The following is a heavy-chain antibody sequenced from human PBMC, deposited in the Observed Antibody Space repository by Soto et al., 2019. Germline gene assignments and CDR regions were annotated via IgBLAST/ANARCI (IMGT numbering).Heavy chain of an antibody. CDR3: ARSALVLKVYLHTADWFDP. D-gene: IGHD2-8*01. V-gene: IGHV1-2*02. Sequence: QVQLVQSGAEVKKPGASVRVSCKSSGYTFTGYYMHWVRQAPGQGLEGMGWINLNSGGTNYAQNFQCRVTMTRDSSSSTAYMELSSLTSDYTAVYYCARSALVLKVYLHTADWFDPWGQGTLVTVSS. CDR1: GYTFTGYY. J-gene: IGHJ5*02. CDR2: INLNSGGT.